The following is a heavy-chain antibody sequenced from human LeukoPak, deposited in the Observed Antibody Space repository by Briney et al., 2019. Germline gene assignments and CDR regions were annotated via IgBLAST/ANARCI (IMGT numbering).Heavy chain of an antibody. Sequence: GASVKVSCKASGGTFSSSAISWVRQAPGQGLEWMGGIIPIFGTANYAQKFQGRVTITADESTSTAYMELSSLRSEDTAVYYCARVQNDFWSGYSTYYYYYYMDVWGKGTTVTVSS. J-gene: IGHJ6*03. CDR3: ARVQNDFWSGYSTYYYYYYMDV. CDR1: GGTFSSSA. D-gene: IGHD3-3*01. CDR2: IIPIFGTA. V-gene: IGHV1-69*13.